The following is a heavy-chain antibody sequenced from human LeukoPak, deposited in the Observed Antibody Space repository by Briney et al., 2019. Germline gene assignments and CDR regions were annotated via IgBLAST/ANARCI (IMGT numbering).Heavy chain of an antibody. CDR3: ARDGNGIVGATSIDY. V-gene: IGHV1-18*01. CDR2: ISAYNGNT. J-gene: IGHJ4*02. CDR1: GYTVTSYG. D-gene: IGHD1-26*01. Sequence: ASVKVSCKASGYTVTSYGISWVRQAPGQGLEWMGWISAYNGNTNYAQKLQGRVTMTTDTSTSTAYMELRSLRSDDTAVYYCARDGNGIVGATSIDYWGQGTLVTVSS.